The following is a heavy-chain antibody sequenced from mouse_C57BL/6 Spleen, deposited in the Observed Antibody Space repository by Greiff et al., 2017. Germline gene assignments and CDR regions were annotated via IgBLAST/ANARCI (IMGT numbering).Heavy chain of an antibody. CDR1: GYAFSSYW. CDR3: ARDGGGLLRVIFDY. D-gene: IGHD2-3*01. Sequence: QVQLQQSGAELVKPGASVKISCKASGYAFSSYWMNWVKQRPGKGLEWIGQIYPGDGDTNYNGKFKGKATLTADKSSSTAYMQLSSLTSEDSAVYFCARDGGGLLRVIFDYWGQGTTLTVSS. V-gene: IGHV1-80*01. CDR2: IYPGDGDT. J-gene: IGHJ2*01.